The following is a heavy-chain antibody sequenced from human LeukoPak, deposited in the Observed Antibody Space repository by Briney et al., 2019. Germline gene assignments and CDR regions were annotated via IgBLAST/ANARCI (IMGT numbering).Heavy chain of an antibody. J-gene: IGHJ3*02. CDR1: GGSFSGYY. CDR3: ARGRAFDI. CDR2: IYHSGTT. V-gene: IGHV4-34*01. Sequence: SETLSLTCAVYGGSFSGYYWGWIRQPPGKGLEWIGEIYHSGTTYYNPSLKSRVTISVDTSKNQFSLKLSSVTAPDTALYYWARGRAFDIWGQGTMVTVSS.